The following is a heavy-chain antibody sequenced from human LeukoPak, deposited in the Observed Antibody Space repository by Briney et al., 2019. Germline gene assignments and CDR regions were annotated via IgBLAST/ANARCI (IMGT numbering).Heavy chain of an antibody. J-gene: IGHJ4*02. CDR1: GYTFTGYY. V-gene: IGHV1-2*02. CDR2: INPNSGGT. D-gene: IGHD3-22*01. CDR3: ARVQAYYYDSSGYGDFDY. Sequence: ASVKVSCKASGYTFTGYYMHWVRQAPGQGLEWMGWINPNSGGTNYAQKFQGRVTMTRDTSVSTAYMELSRLRSDDTAVYYCARVQAYYYDSSGYGDFDYWGQGTLVSVSS.